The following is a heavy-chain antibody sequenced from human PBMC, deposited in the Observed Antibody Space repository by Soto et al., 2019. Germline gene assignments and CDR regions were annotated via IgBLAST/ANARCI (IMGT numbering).Heavy chain of an antibody. CDR2: MYSSGST. D-gene: IGHD3-22*01. V-gene: IGHV4-30-4*01. J-gene: IGHJ4*02. CDR1: GGSISSGDYY. CDR3: AIVNVLDSSGYGMSDY. Sequence: PSETLSLTCTVSGGSISSGDYYWSWIRQPPGKGLEWIGYMYSSGSTHYNPSLKSRVTISIDTSKNQFSLKLSSVTAADTAVYYCAIVNVLDSSGYGMSDYWAQGTLVT.